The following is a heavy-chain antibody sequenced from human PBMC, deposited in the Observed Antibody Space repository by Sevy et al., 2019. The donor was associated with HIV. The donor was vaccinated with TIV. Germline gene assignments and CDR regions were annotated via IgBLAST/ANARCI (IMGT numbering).Heavy chain of an antibody. CDR2: IYYSGST. J-gene: IGHJ4*02. CDR3: ARHGNWGFSDY. D-gene: IGHD7-27*01. CDR1: GGSISSYY. Sequence: SEILSLTCTVSGGSISSYYWSWIRQPPGKGLEWIGYIYYSGSTNYNPSLKSRVTISVDTSKNQFSLKLSSVTAADTAVYYCARHGNWGFSDYWGQGTLVTVSS. V-gene: IGHV4-59*08.